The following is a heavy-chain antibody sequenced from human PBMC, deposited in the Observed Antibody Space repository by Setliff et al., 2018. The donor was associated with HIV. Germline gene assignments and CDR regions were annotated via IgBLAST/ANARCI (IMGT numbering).Heavy chain of an antibody. V-gene: IGHV5-51*01. J-gene: IGHJ4*02. CDR1: GYSFTSYW. Sequence: GESLKISCKGSGYSFTSYWIGWVRQMPGKGLEWMGIIYPRDSKIKYSPSFEGQVSISVDKSVNTAYLQWSSLKASDTAIYYCARDGHIDEAASTDFDSWGQGTLVTVSS. D-gene: IGHD6-13*01. CDR2: IYPRDSKI. CDR3: ARDGHIDEAASTDFDS.